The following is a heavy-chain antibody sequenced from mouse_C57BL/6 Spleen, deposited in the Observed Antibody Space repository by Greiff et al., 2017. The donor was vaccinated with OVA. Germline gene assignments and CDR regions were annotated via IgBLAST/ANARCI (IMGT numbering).Heavy chain of an antibody. CDR3: ARSRPPYGNYERVFAY. D-gene: IGHD2-1*01. CDR1: GYTFTDYY. CDR2: INPNNGGT. Sequence: EVKLQQSGPELVKPGASVKISCKASGYTFTDYYMNWVKQSHGKSLEWIGDINPNNGGTSYNQKFKGKATLTVDKSSSTAYMELRSLTSEDSAVYYCARSRPPYGNYERVFAYWGQGTLVTVSA. V-gene: IGHV1-26*01. J-gene: IGHJ3*01.